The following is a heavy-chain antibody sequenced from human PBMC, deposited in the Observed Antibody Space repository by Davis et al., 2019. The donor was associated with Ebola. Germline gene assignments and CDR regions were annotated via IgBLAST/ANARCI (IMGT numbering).Heavy chain of an antibody. CDR3: AKDIEPHWDIVVVPAAGGMDV. CDR2: ISTGGVTT. CDR1: GFTFSDYY. J-gene: IGHJ6*02. Sequence: GESLKISCAASGFTFSDYYMSWIRQAPGKGPEWVSYISTGGVTTHYADSVKGRFTISRDNAKNSLYLQMNSLRAEDTALYYCAKDIEPHWDIVVVPAAGGMDVWGQGTTVTVSS. D-gene: IGHD2-2*01. V-gene: IGHV3-11*01.